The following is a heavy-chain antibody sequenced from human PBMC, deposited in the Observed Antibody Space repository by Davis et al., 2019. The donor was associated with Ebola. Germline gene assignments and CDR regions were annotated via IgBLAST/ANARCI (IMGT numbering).Heavy chain of an antibody. V-gene: IGHV3-33*08. CDR2: IWYDGSRE. D-gene: IGHD1-14*01. CDR3: ARDPAIGQPLSTFDV. CDR1: GITFSDYV. Sequence: PGGSLRLSCAASGITFSDYVMSWVRQAPGKGLEWLAVIWYDGSREYIADSMKGRFSISRDNSRNTLFLQVSSLRVEDTAVYYCARDPAIGQPLSTFDVWGQGTTVTVAS. J-gene: IGHJ3*01.